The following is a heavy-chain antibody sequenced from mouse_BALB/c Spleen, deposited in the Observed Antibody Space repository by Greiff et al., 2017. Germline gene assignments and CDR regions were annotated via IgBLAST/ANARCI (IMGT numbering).Heavy chain of an antibody. J-gene: IGHJ3*01. CDR3: ARPRYGNYLFAY. Sequence: EVQVVESGGGLVQPGGSRKLSCAASGFTFSSFGMHWVRQAPEKGLEWVAYISSGSSTIYYADTVKGRFTISRDNPKNTLFLQMTSLRSEDTAMYYCARPRYGNYLFAYWGQGTLVTVSA. CDR2: ISSGSSTI. CDR1: GFTFSSFG. D-gene: IGHD2-10*02. V-gene: IGHV5-17*02.